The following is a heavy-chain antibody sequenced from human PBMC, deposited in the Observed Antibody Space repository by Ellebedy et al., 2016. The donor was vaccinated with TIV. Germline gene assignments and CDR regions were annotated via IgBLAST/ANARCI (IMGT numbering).Heavy chain of an antibody. Sequence: PGGSLRLSCAASGITFSSYAMNWVRQAPGKGLEWVSLISGSGDKTYYADSVKGRFTISRDNSKNMLFLQMSSLRVDDTAVYYCAQRTGGDYGPSYWGQGTLVTVSS. V-gene: IGHV3-23*01. CDR3: AQRTGGDYGPSY. D-gene: IGHD4-17*01. CDR1: GITFSSYA. CDR2: ISGSGDKT. J-gene: IGHJ4*02.